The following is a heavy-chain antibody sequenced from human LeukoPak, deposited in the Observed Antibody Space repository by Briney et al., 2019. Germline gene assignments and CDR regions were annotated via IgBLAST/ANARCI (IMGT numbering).Heavy chain of an antibody. V-gene: IGHV3-30-3*01. CDR3: ARANYYDSSGYYYVVGSFDY. CDR1: GFTFSSYA. Sequence: GGSLRLSCAASGFTFSSYAMHWVRQAPGKGLEWVAVISYDGSNKYYADSVKGRFTISRDNAKNSLYLQMNSLRAEDTAVYYCARANYYDSSGYYYVVGSFDYWGQGTLVTVSS. CDR2: ISYDGSNK. D-gene: IGHD3-22*01. J-gene: IGHJ4*02.